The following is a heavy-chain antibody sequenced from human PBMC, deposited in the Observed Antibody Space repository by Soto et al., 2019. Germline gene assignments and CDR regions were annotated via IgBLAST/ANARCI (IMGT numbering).Heavy chain of an antibody. D-gene: IGHD4-17*01. CDR2: IFWVGGGT. Sequence: EVQVVESGGGLVQPGGSLTLSCVVSGSTIDDYAMHWVRQVPGKGLEWVSGIFWVGGGTGYADSVKGRFTISRDRAKNSLSLQMNSLRAEDTAVYYCAILDFGDYLLSYGVDVWGQGTTVTVSS. CDR3: AILDFGDYLLSYGVDV. CDR1: GSTIDDYA. V-gene: IGHV3-9*01. J-gene: IGHJ6*02.